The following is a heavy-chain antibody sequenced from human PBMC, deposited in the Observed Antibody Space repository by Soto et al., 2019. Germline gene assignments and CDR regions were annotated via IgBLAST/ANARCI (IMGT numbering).Heavy chain of an antibody. V-gene: IGHV3-33*01. D-gene: IGHD2-15*01. CDR1: GFTFSSYG. Sequence: GGSLRLSCAASGFTFSSYGMHWVRQAPGKGLEWVAVIWYDGSNKYYADSVKGRFTISRDNSKNTLYLQMNSLRAEDTAVYYCARDRVVVAATAEAFDIWGQGTMVTVSS. J-gene: IGHJ3*02. CDR2: IWYDGSNK. CDR3: ARDRVVVAATAEAFDI.